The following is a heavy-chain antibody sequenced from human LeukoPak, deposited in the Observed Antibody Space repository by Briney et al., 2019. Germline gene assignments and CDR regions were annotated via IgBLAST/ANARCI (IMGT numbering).Heavy chain of an antibody. Sequence: PGRSLRHSCAASGFTFSSYGMHWVRQAPGKGLEWVAVISYDGSNKYYADSVKGRFTISRDNSKSTLYLQMNSLRAEDTAVYYCAKGGPGDALYGITFGGVIVKGGPLAYWGQGTLVTVSS. CDR3: AKGGPGDALYGITFGGVIVKGGPLAY. CDR2: ISYDGSNK. CDR1: GFTFSSYG. D-gene: IGHD3-16*02. J-gene: IGHJ4*02. V-gene: IGHV3-30*18.